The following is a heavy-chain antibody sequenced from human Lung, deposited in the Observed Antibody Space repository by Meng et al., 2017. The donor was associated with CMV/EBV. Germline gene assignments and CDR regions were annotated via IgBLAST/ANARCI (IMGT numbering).Heavy chain of an antibody. Sequence: ESLKISCVGSGFNFNNYWMNWVRQAPGKGLEWVANINEDGSETYYLDSVKGRFTISRDNAKNSLFLQMNSLRADDTAVYYCARDSRGDGGVNFDYWGQGIXVTVSS. J-gene: IGHJ4*02. V-gene: IGHV3-7*01. CDR3: ARDSRGDGGVNFDY. CDR1: GFNFNNYW. CDR2: INEDGSET. D-gene: IGHD5-24*01.